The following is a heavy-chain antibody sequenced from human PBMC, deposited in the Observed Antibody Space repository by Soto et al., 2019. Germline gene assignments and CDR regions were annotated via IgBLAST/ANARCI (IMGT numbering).Heavy chain of an antibody. D-gene: IGHD5-12*01. J-gene: IGHJ3*02. Sequence: SETLSLTCAVYGGSFSGYYWSWIRQPPGKGLEWIGEINHSGSTNYNPSLKSRVTISVDTSKNQFSLKLSSVTAADTAVYYCARWGIVATTRLLNAFDIWGQGTMVTVSS. V-gene: IGHV4-34*01. CDR2: INHSGST. CDR1: GGSFSGYY. CDR3: ARWGIVATTRLLNAFDI.